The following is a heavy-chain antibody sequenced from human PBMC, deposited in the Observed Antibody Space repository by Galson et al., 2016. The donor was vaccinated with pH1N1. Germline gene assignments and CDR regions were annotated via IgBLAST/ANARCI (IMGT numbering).Heavy chain of an antibody. J-gene: IGHJ6*02. Sequence: SLRLSCAASGFSFSNYGMHWVRQAPGKGPEWVAVISFDGSNKNYAYSVKGRVTISRDNSKNTLFLLLDSLRPEDTAVYYCAKDRPQMMLRYFDWLSGDAMDVWGQGTTVTVSS. D-gene: IGHD3-9*01. V-gene: IGHV3-30*18. CDR2: ISFDGSNK. CDR1: GFSFSNYG. CDR3: AKDRPQMMLRYFDWLSGDAMDV.